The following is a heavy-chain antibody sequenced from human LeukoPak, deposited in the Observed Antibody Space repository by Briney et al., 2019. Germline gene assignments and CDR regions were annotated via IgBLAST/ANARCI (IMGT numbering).Heavy chain of an antibody. V-gene: IGHV1-2*04. CDR3: ARGYYYDSSGYYPAKYYFDY. Sequence: GASVKVSCKASGSTFTGYYMHWVRQAPGQGLEWMGWINPNSGGTNYAQKFQGWVTMTRDTSISTAYMELSRLRSDDTAVYYCARGYYYDSSGYYPAKYYFDYWGQGTLVTVSS. CDR1: GSTFTGYY. CDR2: INPNSGGT. D-gene: IGHD3-22*01. J-gene: IGHJ4*02.